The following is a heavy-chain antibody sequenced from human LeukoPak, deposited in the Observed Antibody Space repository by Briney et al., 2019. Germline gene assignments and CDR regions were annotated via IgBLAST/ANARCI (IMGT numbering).Heavy chain of an antibody. D-gene: IGHD3-22*01. Sequence: SQTLSLTCTVSGGSISSGGYSWSWIRQHPGKGLEWNGYIYYSGSTYYNPSLKSRVTISVDTSRNQFSPKLSSATAAATAVYYCPREVYESSGYYSDYWVQGTLVTVSS. CDR1: GGSISSGGYS. CDR3: PREVYESSGYYSDY. CDR2: IYYSGST. V-gene: IGHV4-31*03. J-gene: IGHJ4*02.